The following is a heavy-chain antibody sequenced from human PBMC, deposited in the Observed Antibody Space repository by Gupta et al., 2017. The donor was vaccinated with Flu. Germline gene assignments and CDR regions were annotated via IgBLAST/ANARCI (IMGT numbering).Heavy chain of an antibody. D-gene: IGHD5-12*01. Sequence: QVQLVEAGGGVGQPGRSLRLSCEASGFTFSSYGMPWVRQAPGKGLEWVAVISYDGSNKYYADSGKGPVTISRDNSKNTLYLQMNSLRAEETAVDYCAKEYSVDGRYYYYGMDVWGQGTTVTVSS. V-gene: IGHV3-30*18. CDR1: GFTFSSYG. CDR3: AKEYSVDGRYYYYGMDV. CDR2: ISYDGSNK. J-gene: IGHJ6*02.